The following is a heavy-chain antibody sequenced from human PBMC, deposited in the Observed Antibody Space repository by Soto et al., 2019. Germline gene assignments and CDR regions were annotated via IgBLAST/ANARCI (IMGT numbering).Heavy chain of an antibody. CDR2: IYSGGST. D-gene: IGHD1-1*01. CDR1: GFTVSDNY. J-gene: IGHJ6*03. Sequence: GGSLRLSCAASGFTVSDNYISRVLQAPRKGLEWVSVIYSGGSTYYADSVKGRFTISRDNSKNTLYLQMNSLRAEDTAVYYCARAVQDVWYRLYYYYMDVWGKGTTVTVSS. CDR3: ARAVQDVWYRLYYYYMDV. V-gene: IGHV3-66*01.